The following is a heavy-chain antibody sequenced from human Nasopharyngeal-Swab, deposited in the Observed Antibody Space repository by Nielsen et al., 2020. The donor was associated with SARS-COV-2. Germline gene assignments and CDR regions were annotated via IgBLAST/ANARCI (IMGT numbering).Heavy chain of an antibody. J-gene: IGHJ6*02. V-gene: IGHV3-49*02. CDR3: TRDDSIAVAGVGYYYYGMDV. Sequence: WIRQPPGKGLEWVGFIRSKAYGGTTEYAASVKGRFTISRDDSKSIAYLQMNSLKTEDTAVYYCTRDDSIAVAGVGYYYYGMDVWGQGTTVTSP. D-gene: IGHD6-19*01. CDR2: IRSKAYGGTT.